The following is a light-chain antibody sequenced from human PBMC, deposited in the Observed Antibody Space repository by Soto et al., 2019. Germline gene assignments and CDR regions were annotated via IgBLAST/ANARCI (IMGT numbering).Light chain of an antibody. J-gene: IGKJ2*01. CDR2: GAS. Sequence: EIVLTQSPGTLSLSPGERATLSCRASQSVSSSYLAWYQQKPGQAPRLLIYGASSRATGIPDRFSGSGSGTDFPLTISRLEPEAFAVYYCKQYGSSPLYTFGQGTKLEIK. CDR1: QSVSSSY. V-gene: IGKV3-20*01. CDR3: KQYGSSPLYT.